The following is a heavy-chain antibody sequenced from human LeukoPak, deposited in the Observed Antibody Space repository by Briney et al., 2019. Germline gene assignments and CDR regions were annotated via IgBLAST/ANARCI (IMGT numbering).Heavy chain of an antibody. CDR2: ISGGGYST. CDR1: GFTFSTYA. D-gene: IGHD2-2*01. Sequence: GGSLRLSCSASGFTFSTYAMSWVRQAPGKGLEWVSGISGGGYSTYYADSVKGRFTISRDNAKNSLYLQMNSLRAEDTAVYYCARDRVGAFDIWGQGTMVTVSS. V-gene: IGHV3-23*01. J-gene: IGHJ3*02. CDR3: ARDRVGAFDI.